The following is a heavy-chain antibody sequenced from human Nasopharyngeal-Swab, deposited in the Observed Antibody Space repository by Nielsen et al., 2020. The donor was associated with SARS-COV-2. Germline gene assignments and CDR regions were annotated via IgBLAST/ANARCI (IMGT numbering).Heavy chain of an antibody. CDR2: INPNSGGT. CDR3: ARAMVTTSGYSDYYYGMDV. D-gene: IGHD3-22*01. V-gene: IGHV1-2*06. Sequence: WVRQAPGQGLEWMGRINPNSGGTNYAQKFQGRVTMTGDTSISTAYMELSRLRSDDTAVYYCARAMVTTSGYSDYYYGMDVWGQGTTVTVSS. J-gene: IGHJ6*02.